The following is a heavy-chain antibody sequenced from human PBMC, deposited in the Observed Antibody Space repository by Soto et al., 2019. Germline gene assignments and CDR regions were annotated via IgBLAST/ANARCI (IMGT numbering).Heavy chain of an antibody. CDR2: VSSDGYHI. J-gene: IGHJ6*02. CDR1: GFNFRNFN. V-gene: IGHV3-21*01. Sequence: PGGSLRLSCEGSGFNFRNFNMIWVRQAPGKGLEWVSSVSSDGYHIYYADSVKGRFTISRDNAKNSLYLQMNGLRAEDTALYYCARVAEGVGSSWYAFYGLDVWGRGTTVTSP. D-gene: IGHD6-13*01. CDR3: ARVAEGVGSSWYAFYGLDV.